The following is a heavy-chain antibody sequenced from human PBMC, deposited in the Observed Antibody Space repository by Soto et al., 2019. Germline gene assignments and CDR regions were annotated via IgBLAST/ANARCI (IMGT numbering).Heavy chain of an antibody. CDR1: GYTFTSYY. CDR2: INPSGGST. V-gene: IGHV1-46*01. CDR3: ARDQGSGSSHYYYYYGMDV. J-gene: IGHJ6*02. Sequence: ASVKVSCKASGYTFTSYYMHWVRQAPGQGLEWMGIINPSGGSTSYAQKFQGRVTMTRDTSTSTVYMELSSLRSEDTAVYYCARDQGSGSSHYYYYYGMDVWGQGTTVTVS. D-gene: IGHD3-10*01.